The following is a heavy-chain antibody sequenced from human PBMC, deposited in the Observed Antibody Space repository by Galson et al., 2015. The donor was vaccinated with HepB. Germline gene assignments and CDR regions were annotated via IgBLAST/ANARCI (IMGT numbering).Heavy chain of an antibody. CDR2: ISGSGGST. V-gene: IGHV3-23*01. Sequence: SLRLSCAASGFTFSSYAMSWVRQAPGKGLEWVSAISGSGGSTYYADSVKGRFTISRDNSKNTLYLQMNSLRAEDTAVYYCAGYPDIRSGPRGYCSGGSCYSIDYWGQGTLVTVSS. CDR1: GFTFSSYA. CDR3: AGYPDIRSGPRGYCSGGSCYSIDY. D-gene: IGHD2-15*01. J-gene: IGHJ4*02.